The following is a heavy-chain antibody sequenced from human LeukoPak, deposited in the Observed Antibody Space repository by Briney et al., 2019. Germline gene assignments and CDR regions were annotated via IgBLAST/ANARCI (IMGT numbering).Heavy chain of an antibody. CDR1: GYTFTSYD. V-gene: IGHV1-8*01. CDR2: MNPNSGNT. CDR3: ARGPSRQYYDFWSGYYTAEYFQH. J-gene: IGHJ1*01. Sequence: ASVKVSCKASGYTFTSYDINWVRQATGQGLEWMGWMNPNSGNTGYAQKFQGRVTMTRNTSISTAYMELSSLRSEDTAVYYCARGPSRQYYDFWSGYYTAEYFQHWGQGTPVTVSS. D-gene: IGHD3-3*01.